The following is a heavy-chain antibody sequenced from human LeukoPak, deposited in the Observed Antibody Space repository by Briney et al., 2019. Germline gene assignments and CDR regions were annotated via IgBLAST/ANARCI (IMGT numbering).Heavy chain of an antibody. Sequence: GESLKISCKGSGYSFTTYWTGWVRQMPGRGLEWMGIIYPGDSDTRYSPSFQGQVTISADKSISTAYLQWSSLKASDTAMYYCARARYCSGGTCYPDYWGQGTLVTVSS. J-gene: IGHJ4*02. D-gene: IGHD2-15*01. CDR3: ARARYCSGGTCYPDY. CDR1: GYSFTTYW. V-gene: IGHV5-51*01. CDR2: IYPGDSDT.